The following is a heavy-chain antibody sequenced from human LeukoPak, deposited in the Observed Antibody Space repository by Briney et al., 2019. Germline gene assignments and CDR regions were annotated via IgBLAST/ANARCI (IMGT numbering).Heavy chain of an antibody. Sequence: GGSLRLSCAASGFTFSSYSMNWVRQAPGKGLEWVSSISSSSSYIYYADSVKGRFTISRDNAKNSLYLQMNSPRAEDTAVYHCARGGVVGATIAFFDYWGQGTLVTVSS. J-gene: IGHJ4*02. CDR1: GFTFSSYS. V-gene: IGHV3-21*01. D-gene: IGHD1-26*01. CDR2: ISSSSSYI. CDR3: ARGGVVGATIAFFDY.